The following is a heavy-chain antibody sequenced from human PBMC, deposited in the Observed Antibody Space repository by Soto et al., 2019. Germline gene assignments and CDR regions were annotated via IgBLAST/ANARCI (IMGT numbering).Heavy chain of an antibody. CDR3: AGESRYCSGGSCYFLPGIDY. CDR1: GGTFSSYA. CDR2: IIPIFGTA. D-gene: IGHD2-15*01. J-gene: IGHJ4*02. Sequence: QVQLVQSGAEVKKPGSSVKVSCKASGGTFSSYAISWVRQAPGQGLEWMGGIIPIFGTANYAHKFQGRVTITAAEVTSTADMELGSLRYEDTAVYYCAGESRYCSGGSCYFLPGIDYWGQGNLATVSS. V-gene: IGHV1-69*12.